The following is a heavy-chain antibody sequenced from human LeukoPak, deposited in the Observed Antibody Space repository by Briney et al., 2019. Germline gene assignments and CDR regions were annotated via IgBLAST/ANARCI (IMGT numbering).Heavy chain of an antibody. Sequence: GGSLRLSCAASGFTFSNYGMHWVRQAPGKGPEWVAIIWYDGSKKYYADSVKGRFIISRDNSKNTLYLQMSSLRAEDTAVYFCARGPTLGYYFDYWGQGTLVTVSS. CDR1: GFTFSNYG. D-gene: IGHD7-27*01. CDR2: IWYDGSKK. CDR3: ARGPTLGYYFDY. J-gene: IGHJ4*02. V-gene: IGHV3-33*01.